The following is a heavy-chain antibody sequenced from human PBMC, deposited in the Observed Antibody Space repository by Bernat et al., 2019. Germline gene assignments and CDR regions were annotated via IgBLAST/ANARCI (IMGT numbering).Heavy chain of an antibody. CDR1: GFPFSSYA. V-gene: IGHV3-23*01. D-gene: IGHD4-17*01. CDR2: ISGSGGST. Sequence: EVQLLESGGGLVQPGGSLSFSCAASGFPFSSYAMSWVRRAPGKGLEWVSAISGSGGSTYYTDSVKGRFTISRDNSKNTLYLQMNSLRAEDTAVYYCATGSAGYYYYGMDVWGQGTTVTVSS. CDR3: ATGSAGYYYYGMDV. J-gene: IGHJ6*02.